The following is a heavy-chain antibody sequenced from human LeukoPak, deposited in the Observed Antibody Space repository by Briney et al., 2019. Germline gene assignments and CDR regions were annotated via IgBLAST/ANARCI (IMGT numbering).Heavy chain of an antibody. CDR1: VDSISRHF. CDR3: ARVLDNDSSGDPDTFDM. D-gene: IGHD3-22*01. CDR2: IHYSGRP. V-gene: IGHV4-59*11. J-gene: IGHJ3*02. Sequence: SETLSLTCSVSVDSISRHFWSWIRQPPGKGLEWIAFIHYSGRPKYNPSLQSRVTISVDTSENEFSLRLTSVTAADTAVYYCARVLDNDSSGDPDTFDMWGQGTVVTVSS.